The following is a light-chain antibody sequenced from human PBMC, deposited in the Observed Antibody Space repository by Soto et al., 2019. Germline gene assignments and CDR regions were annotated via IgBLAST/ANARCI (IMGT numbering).Light chain of an antibody. J-gene: IGKJ1*01. V-gene: IGKV3-11*01. CDR1: QSVGTS. CDR2: DAS. CDR3: QQRSNWPPWT. Sequence: EIVLTQSPATLSLSPGERATFSCKASQSVGTSLAWFQQKPGQAPRLLIYDASVRATGIPARFSGSGSGTDFTLTISRLQPEDIAMHYCQQRSNWPPWTFGRGTRVEI.